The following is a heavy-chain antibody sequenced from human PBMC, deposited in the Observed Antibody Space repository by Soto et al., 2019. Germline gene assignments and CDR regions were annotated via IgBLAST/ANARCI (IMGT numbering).Heavy chain of an antibody. CDR2: IDPSDSYT. V-gene: IGHV5-10-1*01. CDR1: GYIFTSYW. D-gene: IGHD3-10*01. Sequence: VESLKISCKGSGYIFTSYWIGCVRQMPGKGLEWMGRIDPSDSYTNYSPSFQGHVTISADKSISTAYLQWSSLKASDTAMYYCARLGGSGNYGMDVWGQGTTVTVSS. CDR3: ARLGGSGNYGMDV. J-gene: IGHJ6*02.